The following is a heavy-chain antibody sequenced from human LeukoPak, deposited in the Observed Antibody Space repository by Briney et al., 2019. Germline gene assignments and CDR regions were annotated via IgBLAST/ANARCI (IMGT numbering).Heavy chain of an antibody. CDR2: TRYDGNYV. D-gene: IGHD3-22*01. Sequence: SGGSLTPSCEASGLNFSTYGMHWVRQAPGKGLEWVGFTRYDGNYVKYADSVKGRFTISRDNSKKTLYLQMNSLRPADTAVYFCAKEDYFDRRGYYLYYCYYMGFRGQGAMVVVSS. J-gene: IGHJ6*03. CDR1: GLNFSTYG. CDR3: AKEDYFDRRGYYLYYCYYMGF. V-gene: IGHV3-30*02.